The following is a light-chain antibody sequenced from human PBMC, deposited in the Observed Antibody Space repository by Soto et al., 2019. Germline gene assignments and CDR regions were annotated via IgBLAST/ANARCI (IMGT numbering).Light chain of an antibody. CDR1: SGHSGYA. CDR2: LNSDGRH. J-gene: IGLJ3*02. V-gene: IGLV4-69*01. CDR3: QTWGTGYWV. Sequence: QPVLTQSPSASASLGASVKLTCILSSGHSGYAIAWHQQQPEKGPRYLMTLNSDGRHSKGDGIPDRFSGSSSGAERYLTISSLQSEDEADYYCQTWGTGYWVFGGGTKVTVL.